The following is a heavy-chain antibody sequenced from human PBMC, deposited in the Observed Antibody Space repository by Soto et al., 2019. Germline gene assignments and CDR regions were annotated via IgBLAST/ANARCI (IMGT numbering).Heavy chain of an antibody. CDR1: GFTFSGYA. Sequence: QVQLVESGGGVVQPGRSLRLSCAASGFTFSGYAVHWVRQAPGKGLEWVAVITYDGSEKYYADSVKGRFTISRDNCKDTLYLQMNSLRTEDTAVYYCASCGDNRDHWGQGTLVTVSS. J-gene: IGHJ4*02. CDR3: ASCGDNRDH. CDR2: ITYDGSEK. D-gene: IGHD4-17*01. V-gene: IGHV3-30-3*01.